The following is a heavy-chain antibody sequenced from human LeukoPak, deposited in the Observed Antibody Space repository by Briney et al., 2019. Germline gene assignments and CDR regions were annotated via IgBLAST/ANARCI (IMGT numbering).Heavy chain of an antibody. V-gene: IGHV1-69*13. Sequence: SVTVSCKASGGTFSSYAISWVRQAPGQGLEWMGGIIPIFGTANYAQKFQGRVTITADEFTSTAYMELSSLRSEDTAVYYCARNGVNCSGGSCYKDYYFDYWGQGTLVTVSS. CDR1: GGTFSSYA. J-gene: IGHJ4*02. D-gene: IGHD2-15*01. CDR2: IIPIFGTA. CDR3: ARNGVNCSGGSCYKDYYFDY.